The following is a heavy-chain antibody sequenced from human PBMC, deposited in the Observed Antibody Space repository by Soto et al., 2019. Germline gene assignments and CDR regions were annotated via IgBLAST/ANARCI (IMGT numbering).Heavy chain of an antibody. CDR2: IYPGDSDT. D-gene: IGHD3-10*01. Sequence: GESLKISCKGSGYSFTSYWIGWVRQMPGKGLEWMGIIYPGDSDTRYSPSFQGQVTISADKSISTAYLQWSSLKASDTAMYYCARPGLGTGYYYGSGSYYNGALDIWGQGTMVTVSS. CDR1: GYSFTSYW. CDR3: ARPGLGTGYYYGSGSYYNGALDI. J-gene: IGHJ3*02. V-gene: IGHV5-51*01.